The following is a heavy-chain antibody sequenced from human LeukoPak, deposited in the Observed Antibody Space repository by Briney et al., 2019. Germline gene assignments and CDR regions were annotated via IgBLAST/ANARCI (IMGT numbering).Heavy chain of an antibody. CDR2: ISYDGSNK. V-gene: IGHV3-30*04. D-gene: IGHD1-26*01. J-gene: IGHJ5*02. Sequence: GGSLRLSCAASGFTFSSYAMHWVRQAPGKGLEWVAVISYDGSNKYYADSVKGRFTISRDNSENTLYLQMNSLRAEDTAVYYCARSLVVGATYPYHWGQGTLVTVSS. CDR3: ARSLVVGATYPYH. CDR1: GFTFSSYA.